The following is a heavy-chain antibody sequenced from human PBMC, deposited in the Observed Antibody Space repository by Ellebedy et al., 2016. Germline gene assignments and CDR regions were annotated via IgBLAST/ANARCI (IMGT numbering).Heavy chain of an antibody. Sequence: GGSLRLSXAASGFTFSIYGMHWVRQAPGKGLEWVALIWYDGSNKYYGDSVKGRFTISRDNSKNTLYLQMDSLRAEDTAVYYCARADFGAAAGTGSRALDYWGQGTLVTVSS. V-gene: IGHV3-33*01. J-gene: IGHJ4*02. CDR3: ARADFGAAAGTGSRALDY. CDR2: IWYDGSNK. D-gene: IGHD6-13*01. CDR1: GFTFSIYG.